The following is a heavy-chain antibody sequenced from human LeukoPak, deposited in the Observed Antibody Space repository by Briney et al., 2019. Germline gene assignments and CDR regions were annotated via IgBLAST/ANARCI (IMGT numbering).Heavy chain of an antibody. D-gene: IGHD3-22*01. CDR2: INPSGGST. V-gene: IGHV1-46*03. J-gene: IGHJ4*02. CDR1: GYTFTSYY. Sequence: ASVKVSCKASGYTFTSYYMHWVRQAPGQGLEWMGIINPSGGSTSYAQKFQGRVTVTRNTSTSTVYMELSSLRSEDTAVYYCARDDSSGYRPFYWGQGTLVTVSS. CDR3: ARDDSSGYRPFY.